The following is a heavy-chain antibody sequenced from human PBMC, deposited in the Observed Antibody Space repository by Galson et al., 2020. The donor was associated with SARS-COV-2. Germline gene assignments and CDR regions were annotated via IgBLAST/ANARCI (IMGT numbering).Heavy chain of an antibody. CDR3: VRDINFIRDV. V-gene: IGHV1-18*01. D-gene: IGHD1-20*01. J-gene: IGHJ2*01. CDR1: GYTFTRYG. Sequence: ASVKVSCTASGYTFTRYGISWVRQAPGQGLEWMGWVSTTSDVAGYGQQFQGRVMMTTDTSTSTAYMELRSLRTDDTAVYFCVRDINFIRDVWGRGTLITVSS. CDR2: VSTTSDVA.